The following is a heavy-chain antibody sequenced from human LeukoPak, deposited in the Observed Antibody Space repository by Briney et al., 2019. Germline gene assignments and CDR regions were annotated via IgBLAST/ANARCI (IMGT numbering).Heavy chain of an antibody. J-gene: IGHJ4*02. V-gene: IGHV3-30*18. D-gene: IGHD1-14*01. CDR2: ISYDANNK. CDR3: AKDRHPARTDGYYFDY. CDR1: AFTFRTYG. Sequence: GGSLRLSCAASAFTFRTYGMHWVHQAPGKGLEWVAVISYDANNKYYADSVRGRFTISRDNSKNTLYLQMNSLRAEDTAVYYCAKDRHPARTDGYYFDYWGQGTLVTVSS.